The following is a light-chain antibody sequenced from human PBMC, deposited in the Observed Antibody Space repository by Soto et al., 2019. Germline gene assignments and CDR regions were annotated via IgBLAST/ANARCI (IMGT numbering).Light chain of an antibody. Sequence: ALTQSPDTLSLSPGEIATLSCRASQSVSSNFLAWYQQKPGQAPRLLVYGASNRATGIPDRFSGSGSETDFTLTISDVEPEDFAVYYCHQRQSWPRTFGQGTKVDIK. CDR3: HQRQSWPRT. CDR2: GAS. CDR1: QSVSSNF. J-gene: IGKJ1*01. V-gene: IGKV3D-20*02.